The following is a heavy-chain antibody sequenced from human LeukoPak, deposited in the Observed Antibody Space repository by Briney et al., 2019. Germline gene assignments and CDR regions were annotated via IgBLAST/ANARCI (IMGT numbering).Heavy chain of an antibody. CDR2: IYYSGST. CDR3: VGRPKYYDFWSGYDYFDY. J-gene: IGHJ4*02. CDR1: GGSISSYY. Sequence: PSETLSLTCTVSGGSISSYYWSWIRQPPGKGLEWIGYIYYSGSTNYNPSLKSRVTISVDTSKNQFSLKLSSVTAADTAVYYCVGRPKYYDFWSGYDYFDYWGQGTLVTVSS. V-gene: IGHV4-59*12. D-gene: IGHD3-3*01.